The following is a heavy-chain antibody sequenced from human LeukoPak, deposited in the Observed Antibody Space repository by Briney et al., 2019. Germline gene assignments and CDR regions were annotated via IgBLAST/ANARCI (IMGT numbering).Heavy chain of an antibody. D-gene: IGHD3-16*01. CDR3: ASGHLWVDY. CDR1: GGSISSGSYY. CDR2: IYTSGST. V-gene: IGHV4-61*02. J-gene: IGHJ4*02. Sequence: TSETLSLTCTVSGGSISSGSYYWSWIRQPAGKGLEWIGRIYTSGSTNYNPSLKSRVTISVDTSKNQFSLKLSSVTAADTAVYYCASGHLWVDYWGQGTLVTVSS.